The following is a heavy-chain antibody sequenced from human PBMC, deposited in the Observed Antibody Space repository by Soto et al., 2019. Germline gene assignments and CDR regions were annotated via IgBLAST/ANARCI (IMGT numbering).Heavy chain of an antibody. V-gene: IGHV3-23*01. CDR2: ISGSGGST. D-gene: IGHD3-9*01. Sequence: VQLLESGGDLVQPGGSLRLSCEASGFTFSNYAMSWVRQAPGKGLEWVSVISGSGGSTNYADSAKGRFTISRDNSMDTLYLQMNSLRAEDTAVYYGARVFYYDILTGKSYNMDVWGQGTTVIVSS. CDR1: GFTFSNYA. J-gene: IGHJ6*02. CDR3: ARVFYYDILTGKSYNMDV.